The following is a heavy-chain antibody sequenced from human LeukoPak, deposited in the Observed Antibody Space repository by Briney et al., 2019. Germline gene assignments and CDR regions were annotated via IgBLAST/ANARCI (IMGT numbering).Heavy chain of an antibody. D-gene: IGHD4-17*01. J-gene: IGHJ4*02. CDR2: ISSSGSTI. V-gene: IGHV3-11*01. CDR3: AKDADSTVTTY. Sequence: GGSLRLSCAASGFTFSDYYMSWIRQAPGKGLEWVSYISSSGSTIYYADSVKGRFTISRDNAKNSLYPQMNSLRAEDTAVYYCAKDADSTVTTYWGQGTLVTVSS. CDR1: GFTFSDYY.